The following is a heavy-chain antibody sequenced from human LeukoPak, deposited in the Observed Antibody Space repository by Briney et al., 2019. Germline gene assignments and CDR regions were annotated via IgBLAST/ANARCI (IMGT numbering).Heavy chain of an antibody. V-gene: IGHV3-23*01. CDR2: ISGSGGST. CDR1: GFTFSSYA. J-gene: IGHJ6*02. D-gene: IGHD3-9*01. CDR3: AKDSRLGYYGMDV. Sequence: GGSLRLSCAASGFTFSSYAMSWVRQAPGKGLEWVSAISGSGGSTYYADSVKGRFTISRDNSKNTLYLQMNGLRAEDTAVYYCAKDSRLGYYGMDVWGQGTTVTVSS.